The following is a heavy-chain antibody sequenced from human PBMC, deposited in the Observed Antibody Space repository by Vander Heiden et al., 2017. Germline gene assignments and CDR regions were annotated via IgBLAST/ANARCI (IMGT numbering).Heavy chain of an antibody. CDR2: IYSGGST. V-gene: IGHV3-53*01. CDR3: ARAGPWSGYPYFDY. J-gene: IGHJ4*02. CDR1: CFTVSSNY. Sequence: EVQLVQFGGGLMQRGGFMRLSCSSSCFTVSSNYMSWVRQAPGKGLEGCSVIYSGGSTYYADSVKGRFAISRDNAKNTLYLQMNSLRAGDTAVYYGARAGPWSGYPYFDYWGQVSLVTVSS. D-gene: IGHD3-3*01.